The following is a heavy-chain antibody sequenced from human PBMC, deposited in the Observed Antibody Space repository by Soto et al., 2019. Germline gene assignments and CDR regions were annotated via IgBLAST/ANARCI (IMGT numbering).Heavy chain of an antibody. CDR2: IYYSGST. CDR1: GGSISSYY. J-gene: IGHJ3*02. D-gene: IGHD3-22*01. Sequence: SETLSLTCTVSGGSISSYYWSWIRQPPGKGLDYIGYIYYSGSTNSNPSLKSRVTISVDTSKNQFSLRLSSVTAADTAVYYCARGYQGSGYIALDIWGQGKMVTVSS. CDR3: ARGYQGSGYIALDI. V-gene: IGHV4-59*13.